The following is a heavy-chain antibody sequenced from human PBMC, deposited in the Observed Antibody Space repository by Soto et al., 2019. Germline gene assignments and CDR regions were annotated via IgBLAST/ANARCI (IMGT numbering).Heavy chain of an antibody. V-gene: IGHV3-23*01. J-gene: IGHJ4*02. D-gene: IGHD6-13*01. CDR1: GVTFSSHA. Sequence: GGSLRLSCAASGVTFSSHAMGWLRQAPGTGPEWVAFVAGSGGDTYYADSVKGRFTISRDNSKNTLYLHMNSLRAEDTAVYYCAKDLKTLAMVAAAGTVDYWGQGTLVTVSS. CDR2: VAGSGGDT. CDR3: AKDLKTLAMVAAAGTVDY.